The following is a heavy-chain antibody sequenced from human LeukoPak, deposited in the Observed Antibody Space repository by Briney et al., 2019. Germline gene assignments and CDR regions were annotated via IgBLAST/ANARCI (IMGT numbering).Heavy chain of an antibody. V-gene: IGHV3-23*01. J-gene: IGHJ5*02. CDR2: ISGSGGST. Sequence: GGSLRLSCAASGFTFSSYAMSWVRQAPGKGLEWVSAISGSGGSTYYADSVKGRFTISRDNSKNTLYLQMNSLRAEDTAVYYCAKVLQGCSSTSCYISWFDPWGQGTLVTVSS. CDR3: AKVLQGCSSTSCYISWFDP. CDR1: GFTFSSYA. D-gene: IGHD2-2*02.